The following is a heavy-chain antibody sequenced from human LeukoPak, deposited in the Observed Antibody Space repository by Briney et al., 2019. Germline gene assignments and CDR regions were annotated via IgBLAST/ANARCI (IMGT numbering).Heavy chain of an antibody. V-gene: IGHV3-21*01. CDR2: ISSSSSYI. Sequence: GGSLRLSCAASGFTFSSYAMSWVRQAPGKGLEWVSSISSSSSYIYYADSVKGRFTISRDNAKNSLYLQMNSLRAEDTAVYYCARGGLMATIVVYDYWGQGTLVTVSS. J-gene: IGHJ4*02. CDR3: ARGGLMATIVVYDY. D-gene: IGHD5-24*01. CDR1: GFTFSSYA.